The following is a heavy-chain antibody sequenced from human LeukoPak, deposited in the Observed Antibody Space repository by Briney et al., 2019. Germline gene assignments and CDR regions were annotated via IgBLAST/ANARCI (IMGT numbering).Heavy chain of an antibody. Sequence: GGSLRLSCAASGFTFRSYALYWVRQAPGKGLECVAIISYDGGNKYYADSVKGRFAISRDNSMNSLYLQMNSLRAEDTALYYCAREIYCSSTSCQTAHFDYWGQGTLVTVSS. V-gene: IGHV3-30*09. CDR3: AREIYCSSTSCQTAHFDY. CDR2: ISYDGGNK. J-gene: IGHJ4*02. CDR1: GFTFRSYA. D-gene: IGHD2-2*01.